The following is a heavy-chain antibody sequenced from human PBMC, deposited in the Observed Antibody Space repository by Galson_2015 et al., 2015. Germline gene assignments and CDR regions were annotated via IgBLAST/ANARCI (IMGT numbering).Heavy chain of an antibody. D-gene: IGHD3-22*01. CDR2: IYPGDSDT. CDR3: ARHTSYYDSSGYWVLDY. V-gene: IGHV5-51*01. Sequence: QSGAEVKKPGESLKISCKGSGYSLTSYWIGWVRQMPGKGLEWMGIIYPGDSDTRYSPSFQGQVTISADKSISTAYLQWSSLKASDTAMYYCARHTSYYDSSGYWVLDYWGQGTLVTVSS. J-gene: IGHJ4*02. CDR1: GYSLTSYW.